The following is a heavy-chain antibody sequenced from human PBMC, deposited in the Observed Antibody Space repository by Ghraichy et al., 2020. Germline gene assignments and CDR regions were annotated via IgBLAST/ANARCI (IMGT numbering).Heavy chain of an antibody. D-gene: IGHD5-12*01. CDR3: ARGGLGGYAAMTSGSDY. V-gene: IGHV3-33*01. J-gene: IGHJ4*02. CDR1: GFTFSSYG. CDR2: IWYDGSNK. Sequence: GGSLRLSCAASGFTFSSYGMHWVRQAPGKGLEWVAVIWYDGSNKYYADSVKGRFTISRDNSKNTLYLQMNSLRAEDTAVYYCARGGLGGYAAMTSGSDYWGQGTLVTVSS.